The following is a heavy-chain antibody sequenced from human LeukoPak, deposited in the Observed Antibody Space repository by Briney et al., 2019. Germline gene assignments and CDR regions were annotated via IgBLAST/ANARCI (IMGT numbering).Heavy chain of an antibody. V-gene: IGHV3-53*01. D-gene: IGHD3-22*01. J-gene: IGHJ4*02. Sequence: PGGSLRLSCAASGFTFDSNYLSWVRQAPGKGLEWVSTIYTGGNTYYAASVKGRFTISRDFSKNTVFLHMNGLRAEDTAMYYCARGDDSGYYDYFDYWGQGALVTVSS. CDR2: IYTGGNT. CDR3: ARGDDSGYYDYFDY. CDR1: GFTFDSNY.